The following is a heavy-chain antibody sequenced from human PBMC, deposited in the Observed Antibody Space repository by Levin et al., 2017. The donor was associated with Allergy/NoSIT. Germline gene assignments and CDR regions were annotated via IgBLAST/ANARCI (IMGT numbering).Heavy chain of an antibody. Sequence: PGGSLRLSCAASGFTFSSYAMSWVHQAPGKGLEWVSAISGSGGSTYYADSVKGRFTISRDNSKNTLYLQMNSLRAEDTAVYYCAKDQGSNLRGGMDVWGQGTTVTVSS. CDR3: AKDQGSNLRGGMDV. V-gene: IGHV3-23*01. CDR1: GFTFSSYA. J-gene: IGHJ6*02. D-gene: IGHD6-13*01. CDR2: ISGSGGST.